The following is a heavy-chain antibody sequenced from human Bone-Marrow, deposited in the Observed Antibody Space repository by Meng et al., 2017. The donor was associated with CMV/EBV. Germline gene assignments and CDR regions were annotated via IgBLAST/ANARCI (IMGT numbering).Heavy chain of an antibody. D-gene: IGHD3/OR15-3a*01. V-gene: IGHV1-2*02. CDR3: ARSPPNIFGLIGAFDI. CDR2: INPNSGGT. J-gene: IGHJ3*02. CDR1: GYTFTSYY. Sequence: ASVKVSCKASGYTFTSYYMHWVRQAPGQGLEWMGWINPNSGGTNYAQKFQGRVTMTRDTSISTAYMELSRLRSDDTAVYYCARSPPNIFGLIGAFDIWGQGTMVTVSS.